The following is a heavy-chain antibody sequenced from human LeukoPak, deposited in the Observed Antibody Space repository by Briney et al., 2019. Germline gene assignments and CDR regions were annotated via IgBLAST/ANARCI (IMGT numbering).Heavy chain of an antibody. Sequence: GESLMIFCRGSGDSFTSYWFCWVSQMPGKGREWMGIIYPGDSDTSYSPSFQGQVTISADKSISTAYLQWSSLKASDTAMYYCARPPYYGGNSFDYWGQGTLVTVSS. CDR3: ARPPYYGGNSFDY. CDR1: GDSFTSYW. D-gene: IGHD4-23*01. V-gene: IGHV5-51*01. CDR2: IYPGDSDT. J-gene: IGHJ4*02.